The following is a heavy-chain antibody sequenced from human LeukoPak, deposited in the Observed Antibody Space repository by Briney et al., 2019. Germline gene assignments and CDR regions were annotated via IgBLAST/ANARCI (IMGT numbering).Heavy chain of an antibody. J-gene: IGHJ4*02. CDR3: AKDDAWLQYND. CDR1: GFTFSRHG. V-gene: IGHV3-23*01. CDR2: ISPSGDIK. Sequence: PGGSLRLSCVASGFTFSRHGMNWVRQAPGKGLEWVSGISPSGDIKNYVDSVKGRFTVSRDNSKNTLYLQINSLRDEDTAVYYCAKDDAWLQYNDWGQGTLVTVSS. D-gene: IGHD5-24*01.